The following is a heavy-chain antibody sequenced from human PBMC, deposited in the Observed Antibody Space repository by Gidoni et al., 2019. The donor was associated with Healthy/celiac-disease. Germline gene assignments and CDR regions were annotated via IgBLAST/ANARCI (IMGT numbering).Heavy chain of an antibody. V-gene: IGHV4-34*01. CDR2: INHSGST. CDR1: GGSFNGYY. CDR3: AREELHIPRT. J-gene: IGHJ5*02. Sequence: QVQLQQWGAGRLKPSETLSITCAVYGGSFNGYYWSWIRQPPGKGLEWIGEINHSGSTNYNPSLKSRVTISVDTSKNQFSLKLSYVTAADTAVYYCAREELHIPRTWGQGTLVTVSS. D-gene: IGHD2-21*01.